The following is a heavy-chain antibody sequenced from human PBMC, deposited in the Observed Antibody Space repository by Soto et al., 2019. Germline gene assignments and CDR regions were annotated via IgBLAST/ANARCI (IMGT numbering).Heavy chain of an antibody. CDR2: INPNSGGT. CDR3: ARAPYYYDSSGYYCTGGYCFDY. Sequence: ASVKVSCKASGYTFTGYYMHWVRQAPGQGLEWMGWINPNSGGTNYAQKFQGWVTMTRDTSISTAYMELSRLRSDDTAVYYCARAPYYYDSSGYYCTGGYCFDYWGQGTLVTVSS. V-gene: IGHV1-2*04. D-gene: IGHD3-22*01. J-gene: IGHJ4*02. CDR1: GYTFTGYY.